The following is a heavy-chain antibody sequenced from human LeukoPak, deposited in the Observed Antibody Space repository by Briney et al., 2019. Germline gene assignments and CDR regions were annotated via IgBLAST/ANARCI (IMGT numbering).Heavy chain of an antibody. D-gene: IGHD3-10*01. CDR2: ISWDGGST. J-gene: IGHJ6*02. CDR1: GFTFDDYT. Sequence: GGSLRLSCTASGFTFDDYTMHWVRQAPGKGLEWVSLISWDGGSTYYADSVKGRFTISRDNSKNSLYLQMNSLRTEDTALYYCAKDIWFGELTAGRDHYGMDAWGQGTTVTVS. V-gene: IGHV3-43*01. CDR3: AKDIWFGELTAGRDHYGMDA.